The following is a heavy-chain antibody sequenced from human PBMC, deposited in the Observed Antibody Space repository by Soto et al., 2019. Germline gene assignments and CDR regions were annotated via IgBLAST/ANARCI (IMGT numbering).Heavy chain of an antibody. CDR3: TTGKLSFDDFWSGQFDY. D-gene: IGHD3-3*01. CDR1: GFTFSNAW. V-gene: IGHV3-15*01. CDR2: IKSKTDGGTT. J-gene: IGHJ4*02. Sequence: GGSLRLSCAASGFTFSNAWMSWVRQAPGKGLEWVGRIKSKTDGGTTDYAAPVKGRFTISRDDSKNTLYLQMNSLKTEDTAVYYCTTGKLSFDDFWSGQFDYWGQGTLVTVSS.